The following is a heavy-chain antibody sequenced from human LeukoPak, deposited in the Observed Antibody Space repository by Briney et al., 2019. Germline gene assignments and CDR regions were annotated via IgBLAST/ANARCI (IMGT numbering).Heavy chain of an antibody. V-gene: IGHV3-48*03. J-gene: IGHJ6*02. CDR1: GFTFSSYE. CDR2: ISSSVSTI. Sequence: PGGSLRLSCAASGFTFSSYEMNSVRQAPGKGLEWVSYISSSVSTIYYADSVKGPFTISRDNAKNSLYLQMNSLRAEDTAVYYCARDSAAGDGMDVWGQGTTVTVSS. D-gene: IGHD6-13*01. CDR3: ARDSAAGDGMDV.